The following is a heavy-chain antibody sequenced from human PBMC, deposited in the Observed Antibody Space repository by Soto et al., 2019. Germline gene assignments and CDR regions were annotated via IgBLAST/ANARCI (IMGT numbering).Heavy chain of an antibody. Sequence: ASVKVSCKASGYTFTSYAMHWVRQAPGQRLEWMGWINAGNGNTKYSQKFQGRVTITRDTSASTAYMELSSLRSEDTAVSYCARDPDYYDSSGYSDYLGHGTLFTVSS. V-gene: IGHV1-3*01. J-gene: IGHJ4*01. D-gene: IGHD3-22*01. CDR3: ARDPDYYDSSGYSDY. CDR1: GYTFTSYA. CDR2: INAGNGNT.